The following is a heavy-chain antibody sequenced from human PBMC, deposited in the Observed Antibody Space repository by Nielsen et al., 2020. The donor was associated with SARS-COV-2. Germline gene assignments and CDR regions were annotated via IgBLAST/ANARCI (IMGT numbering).Heavy chain of an antibody. CDR3: ARVGHSSSW. CDR2: ISYDGSNK. Sequence: GESLKISCAASGLTFSSYAMHWVRQAPGKGLEWVAVISYDGSNKYYADSVKGRFTISRDNSKNTLYLQMNSLRAEDTAVYYCARVGHSSSWWGQGTLVTVSS. V-gene: IGHV3-30*04. CDR1: GLTFSSYA. D-gene: IGHD6-13*01. J-gene: IGHJ4*02.